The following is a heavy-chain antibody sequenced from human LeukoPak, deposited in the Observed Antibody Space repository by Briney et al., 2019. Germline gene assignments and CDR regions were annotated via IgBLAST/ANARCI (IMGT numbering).Heavy chain of an antibody. CDR2: ISSSSSYI. CDR1: GSTFSSYS. D-gene: IGHD2-8*01. Sequence: PGGSLRLSCAASGSTFSSYSMNWVRQAPGKGLEWVSSISSSSSYIYYADSVKGRFTISRDNAKNSLYLQMNSLRAEDTAVYYCARDGVHAFDIWGQGTMVTVSS. CDR3: ARDGVHAFDI. J-gene: IGHJ3*02. V-gene: IGHV3-21*01.